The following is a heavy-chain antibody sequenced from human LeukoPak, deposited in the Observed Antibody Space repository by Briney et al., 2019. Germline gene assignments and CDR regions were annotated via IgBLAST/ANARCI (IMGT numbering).Heavy chain of an antibody. J-gene: IGHJ4*02. CDR1: GFTFSDHY. CDR2: IRNKANGYTT. V-gene: IGHV3-72*01. CDR3: ARDRHKYNYDSGGYPPY. Sequence: PGGSLRLSCAASGFTFSDHYMDWVRQAPGKGLEWVGRIRNKANGYTTEYAASVKGRFTISTDDSKNSLYLQMSSLTTEDSAVYYCARDRHKYNYDSGGYPPYWGQGTLVTVSS. D-gene: IGHD3-22*01.